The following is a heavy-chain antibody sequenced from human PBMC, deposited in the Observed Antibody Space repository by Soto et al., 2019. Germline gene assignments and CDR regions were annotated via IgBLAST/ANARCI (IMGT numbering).Heavy chain of an antibody. CDR1: GGSISSYY. Sequence: PSETLSLTCTVSGGSISSYYWSWIRQPPGKGLEWIGNMYYRGTTNYNPSLKSRVTISLDKSKNQFSLKLSSVTAADTAVYYCARAYMGRDYWGQGTLVNVSS. CDR3: ARAYMGRDY. V-gene: IGHV4-59*12. CDR2: MYYRGTT. D-gene: IGHD3-10*01. J-gene: IGHJ4*02.